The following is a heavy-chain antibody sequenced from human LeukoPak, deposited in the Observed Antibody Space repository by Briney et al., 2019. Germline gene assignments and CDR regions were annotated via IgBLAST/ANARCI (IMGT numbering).Heavy chain of an antibody. D-gene: IGHD5-24*01. CDR3: TRSATY. J-gene: IGHJ4*02. V-gene: IGHV3-7*03. Sequence: GGPLRLSCAGSGFTFSNSWMNWVRQVPGKGLEWVANINQDGSETYYVDSVKGRFTISRDNAKNLLYLQMNSLRVEDTAVYYCTRSATYWGQGSLVTVSS. CDR1: GFTFSNSW. CDR2: INQDGSET.